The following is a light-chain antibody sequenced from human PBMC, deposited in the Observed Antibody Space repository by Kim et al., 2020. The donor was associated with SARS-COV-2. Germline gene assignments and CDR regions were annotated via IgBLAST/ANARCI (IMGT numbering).Light chain of an antibody. V-gene: IGKV1-9*01. CDR3: QQTHSSPFT. Sequence: IQLTQSPSSLSASVGDRVTTTCRASQGISSHLVWYQQKPGKAPKLLIFAASTLQSGVPSRFSGSASGTDFTLTISSLQPEDFATYYCQQTHSSPFTFGPGTKLEI. J-gene: IGKJ3*01. CDR1: QGISSH. CDR2: AAS.